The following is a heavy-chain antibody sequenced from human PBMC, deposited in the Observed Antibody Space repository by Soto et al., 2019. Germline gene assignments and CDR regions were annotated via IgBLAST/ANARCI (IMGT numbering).Heavy chain of an antibody. CDR2: IYAGDSDT. J-gene: IGHJ5*02. V-gene: IGHV5-51*01. Sequence: GESPKIPCKGYGYIFTNYWIGWVRQLPGKGLERMGIIYAGDSDTRYSTSYQGQVTMSAAKSISTAYLQWSRLKASDTARYYCARLRGCCGSEGWFDHWGQGTLVPVSS. CDR1: GYIFTNYW. CDR3: ARLRGCCGSEGWFDH. D-gene: IGHD1-26*01.